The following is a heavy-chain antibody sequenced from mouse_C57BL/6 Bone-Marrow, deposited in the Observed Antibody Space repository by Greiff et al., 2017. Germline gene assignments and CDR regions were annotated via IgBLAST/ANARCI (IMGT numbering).Heavy chain of an antibody. Sequence: QVQLQQPGAELVRPGTSVKLSCKASGYTFTSYWMHWVKQRPGQGLEWIGVIDPSDSYTNYNQTFKGKATLTVDTSASTAYMQLSSLTSEDSAVYYCARGADYWGQGTTLTVSS. J-gene: IGHJ2*01. V-gene: IGHV1-59*01. CDR3: ARGADY. CDR2: IDPSDSYT. CDR1: GYTFTSYW.